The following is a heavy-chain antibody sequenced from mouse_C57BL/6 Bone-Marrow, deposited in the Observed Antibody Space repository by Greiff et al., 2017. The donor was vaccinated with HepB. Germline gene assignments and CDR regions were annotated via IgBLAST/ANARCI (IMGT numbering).Heavy chain of an antibody. CDR1: GYTFTDYN. CDR2: INPNNGGT. J-gene: IGHJ2*01. Sequence: EVQLQQSGPELVKPGASVKIPCKASGYTFTDYNMDWVKQSHGKSLEWIGDINPNNGGTIYNQKFKGKATLTVDKSSSTAYMELRSLTSEDTAVYYCARPSTVVARSYFDYWGQGTTLTVSS. CDR3: ARPSTVVARSYFDY. V-gene: IGHV1-18*01. D-gene: IGHD1-1*01.